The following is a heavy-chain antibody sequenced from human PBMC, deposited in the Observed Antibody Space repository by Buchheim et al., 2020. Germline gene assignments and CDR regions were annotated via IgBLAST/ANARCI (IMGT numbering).Heavy chain of an antibody. J-gene: IGHJ4*02. V-gene: IGHV3-23*01. CDR3: AKDGYSSGWSFDY. CDR2: ISSGAGGI. D-gene: IGHD6-19*01. CDR1: GYTFSNYA. Sequence: EVQLLESGGGLVQPGGSVRLSCVGSGYTFSNYAMSWVRQAPGKGLEWVSAISSGAGGIKYADSVKGRFTTSRHNSRTTLYLQMNSLTAEDTAIYYCAKDGYSSGWSFDYWGQGTL.